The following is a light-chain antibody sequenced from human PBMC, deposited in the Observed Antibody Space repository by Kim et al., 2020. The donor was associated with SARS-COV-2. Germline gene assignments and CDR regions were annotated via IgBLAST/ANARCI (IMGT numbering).Light chain of an antibody. J-gene: IGKJ1*01. CDR1: QRVSSSY. CDR3: QQYGSAPLT. V-gene: IGKV3-20*01. CDR2: GAS. Sequence: IVLTQSPGTLSLSPGERATLSCRASQRVSSSYLALYQQKPGQAPRLLIYGASSRATGIPDRYSGSGSGTDFTLTISRLEPEDFAVYYCQQYGSAPLTFGQGTKVDIK.